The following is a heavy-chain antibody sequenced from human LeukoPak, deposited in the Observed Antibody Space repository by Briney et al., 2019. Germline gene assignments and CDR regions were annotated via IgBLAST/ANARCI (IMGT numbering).Heavy chain of an antibody. CDR1: GFTFSSYS. V-gene: IGHV3-21*01. CDR3: ARNRVALLWFGEAPDY. Sequence: GGSLRLSCAASGFTFSSYSMNWVRQTPGKGLEWVSSISSSSSNIYYADSVKGRFTISRDNAKNSLYLQMNSLRAEDTAVYYCARNRVALLWFGEAPDYWGQGTLVTVSS. CDR2: ISSSSSNI. J-gene: IGHJ4*02. D-gene: IGHD3-10*01.